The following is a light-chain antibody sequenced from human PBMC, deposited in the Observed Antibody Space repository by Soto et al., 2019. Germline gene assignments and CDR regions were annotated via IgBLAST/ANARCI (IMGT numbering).Light chain of an antibody. J-gene: IGLJ1*01. Sequence: QSALTQPASVSGSPGQSITISCTGTSSDVGGYNYVSWYQQHPGKAPKLMIYEVSNRPSGVSNRFSGSKSGNTASLTISGLQDEDEADYYCRSYTSSSTYVFGTGTKLTVL. CDR1: SSDVGGYNY. CDR2: EVS. CDR3: RSYTSSSTYV. V-gene: IGLV2-14*01.